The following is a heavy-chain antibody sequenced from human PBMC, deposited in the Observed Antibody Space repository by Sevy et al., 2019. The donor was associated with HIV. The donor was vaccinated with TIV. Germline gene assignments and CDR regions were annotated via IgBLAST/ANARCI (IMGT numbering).Heavy chain of an antibody. V-gene: IGHV3-30-3*01. D-gene: IGHD1-1*01. CDR3: ALERLTSNVADYFHN. Sequence: GWSLRLSCAASGFTFSYFSMHWVRQAPGKGLEWVATISYDANNDHYADSVKGRFTISRDNSKNALYLQMNNLRADDTAVYFCALERLTSNVADYFHNWGQGTLVTVSS. CDR1: GFTFSYFS. J-gene: IGHJ1*01. CDR2: ISYDANND.